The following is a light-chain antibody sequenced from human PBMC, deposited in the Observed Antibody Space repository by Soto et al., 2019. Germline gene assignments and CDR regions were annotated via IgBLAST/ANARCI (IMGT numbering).Light chain of an antibody. CDR2: GNS. Sequence: QSVLTQPPSVSGAPGQRVTISCTGSSSNIGAGYDVHWYQQLPGTAPKLPIYGNSNRPSGVPDRFSGSKSGTSASLAITGLQAEDEADYYCHSYDSSLSGWVFGGGTKLTVL. CDR1: SSNIGAGYD. CDR3: HSYDSSLSGWV. V-gene: IGLV1-40*01. J-gene: IGLJ2*01.